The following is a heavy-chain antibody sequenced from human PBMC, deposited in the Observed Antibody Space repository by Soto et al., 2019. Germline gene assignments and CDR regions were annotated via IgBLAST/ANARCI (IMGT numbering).Heavy chain of an antibody. J-gene: IGHJ3*02. CDR1: GFTFSSYS. CDR2: ISSTSSYI. Sequence: GGSLRLSCAASGFTFSSYSMNWVRQAPGKGLEWVSCISSTSSYINYADSVKGRFTISRDNAKNSLYLQLNSLRAEDTAVYYCARDSRRMTTMHMEAFDIWGQGSMVTVSS. D-gene: IGHD4-4*01. CDR3: ARDSRRMTTMHMEAFDI. V-gene: IGHV3-21*01.